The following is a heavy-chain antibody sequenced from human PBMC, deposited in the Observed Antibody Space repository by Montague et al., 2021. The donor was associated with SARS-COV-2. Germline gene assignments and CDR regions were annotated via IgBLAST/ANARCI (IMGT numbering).Heavy chain of an antibody. Sequence: TLSLTCAVSGGSISGGGYSWDWIRQPPGKGLEWIGYIYHSGSTYYXPSLKSRVTISLDSSKNQFSLNLTSVTAADTAVYYCARGSMVRGGKVYYGVDVWGQGTTVTVSS. J-gene: IGHJ6*02. V-gene: IGHV4-30-2*01. D-gene: IGHD3-10*01. CDR3: ARGSMVRGGKVYYGVDV. CDR2: IYHSGST. CDR1: GGSISGGGYS.